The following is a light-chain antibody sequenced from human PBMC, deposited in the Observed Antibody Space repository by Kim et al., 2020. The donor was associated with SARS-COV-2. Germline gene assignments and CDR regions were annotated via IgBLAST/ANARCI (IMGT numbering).Light chain of an antibody. J-gene: IGLJ1*01. Sequence: QSALTQPASVSGSPGQSITISCTGTTSDFGGYNYVSWYQQHPGKAPKLMLYEVNDRPPGVSNRFSGYKSGNTASLTISGLQAGDEADYYCCSYTSTSTLGFGTGTKVTVL. CDR1: TSDFGGYNY. CDR2: EVN. CDR3: CSYTSTSTLG. V-gene: IGLV2-14*01.